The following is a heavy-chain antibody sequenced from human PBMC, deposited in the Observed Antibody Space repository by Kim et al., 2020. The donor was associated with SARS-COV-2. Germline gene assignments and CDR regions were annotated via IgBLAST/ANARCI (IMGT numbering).Heavy chain of an antibody. J-gene: IGHJ4*02. CDR3: ARGGSGSYYRPFHY. CDR1: GYTFTSYY. CDR2: INPSAGST. Sequence: ASVKVSCKASGYTFTSYYIHWVRQAPGQGLEWMGIINPSAGSTSSAQKFQDRVTMTRDTSTSTVYMELSSLRSEDTAIYYCARGGSGSYYRPFHYWGQGTLVTVSS. V-gene: IGHV1-46*03. D-gene: IGHD1-26*01.